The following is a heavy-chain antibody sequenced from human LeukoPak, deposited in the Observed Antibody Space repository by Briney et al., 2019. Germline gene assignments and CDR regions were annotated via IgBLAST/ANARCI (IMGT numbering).Heavy chain of an antibody. CDR1: GMNFERYA. CDR2: ICADGKA. CDR3: ATWAFYHDLDV. D-gene: IGHD1-26*01. V-gene: IGHV3-43*02. Sequence: PGGPLRLSCTASGMNFERYAMHWVRHRPGKGLEWVGVICADGKADHADAVKGRFTVSRDNSKDSLSLQMSSLRDEDTALYYCATWAFYHDLDVWGQGTTVSVSS. J-gene: IGHJ6*02.